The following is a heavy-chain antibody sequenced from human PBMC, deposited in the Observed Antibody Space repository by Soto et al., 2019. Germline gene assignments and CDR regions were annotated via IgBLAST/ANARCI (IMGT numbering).Heavy chain of an antibody. CDR2: ISASGGTK. V-gene: IGHV3-23*01. CDR1: GFTFSDYA. D-gene: IGHD6-13*01. CDR3: AKEGQASAGSRGAES. Sequence: EVQLLESGGDLVQPGGSLRVSCAASGFTFSDYAMSWVRQAPGKGLEWVSSISASGGTKYYADSLKGRFTISRDNSKNTLYLEMTGRRAEDTAVFYCAKEGQASAGSRGAESWGQGTLVTVSS. J-gene: IGHJ5*02.